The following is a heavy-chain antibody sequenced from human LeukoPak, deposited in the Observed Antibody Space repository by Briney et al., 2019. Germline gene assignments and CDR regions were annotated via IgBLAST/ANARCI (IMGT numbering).Heavy chain of an antibody. Sequence: PGGSLRLSCAASGFTFSRYSMNWVRQAPGKGLEWVSSISSSSSYIYYADSVKGRFTISRDNAKNSLYLQMNSLRAEDTAVYYCASGILPATDFDYWGQGTLVTVSS. CDR2: ISSSSSYI. J-gene: IGHJ4*02. V-gene: IGHV3-21*01. CDR3: ASGILPATDFDY. CDR1: GFTFSRYS. D-gene: IGHD2-2*01.